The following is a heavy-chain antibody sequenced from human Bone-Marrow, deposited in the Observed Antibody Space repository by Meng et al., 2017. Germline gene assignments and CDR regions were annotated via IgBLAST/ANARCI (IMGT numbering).Heavy chain of an antibody. CDR2: INPNSGGT. J-gene: IGHJ4*02. D-gene: IGHD6-19*01. Sequence: VQLVPSGARVKQPGASVKVSCKASGYTFTGYYMHWVRQAPGQGLEWMGRINPNSGGTNYAQKFQGRVTMTRDTSISAAYMELSRLRSDDTAVYYCAKASSRTYSSGWYFDYWGQGTLVTVSS. CDR3: AKASSRTYSSGWYFDY. CDR1: GYTFTGYY. V-gene: IGHV1-2*06.